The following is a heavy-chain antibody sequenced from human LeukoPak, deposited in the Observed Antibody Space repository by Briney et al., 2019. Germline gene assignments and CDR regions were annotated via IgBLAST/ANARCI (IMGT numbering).Heavy chain of an antibody. J-gene: IGHJ4*02. V-gene: IGHV3-66*01. Sequence: GGSLRLSCAASGLTVSSNYMSWVRQAPGKGLEWVSLIYSGSSTYYADSVKSRFTISRDKSKNTLHLQMSSLRVEDTAVYYCAMGAIVATIDYWGQGTLSPSPQ. D-gene: IGHD5-12*01. CDR1: GLTVSSNY. CDR2: IYSGSST. CDR3: AMGAIVATIDY.